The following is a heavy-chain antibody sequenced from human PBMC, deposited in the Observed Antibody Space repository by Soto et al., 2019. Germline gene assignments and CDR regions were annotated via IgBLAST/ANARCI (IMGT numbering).Heavy chain of an antibody. CDR3: AKDHDRSDYVWGSLDL. D-gene: IGHD3-16*01. CDR1: GFTFGNFG. CDR2: ISDDGTKE. J-gene: IGHJ4*02. V-gene: IGHV3-30*18. Sequence: GGSLRLSCAASGFTFGNFGMHWVRQPPGEGLEWVAMISDDGTKEDYADSVKGRFTISRDNSKNTLFLHMNSLRAEDTAVYYCAKDHDRSDYVWGSLDLWGQGTPVTVSS.